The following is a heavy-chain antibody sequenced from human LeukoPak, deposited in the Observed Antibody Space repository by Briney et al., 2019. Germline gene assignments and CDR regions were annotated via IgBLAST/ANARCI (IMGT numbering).Heavy chain of an antibody. CDR3: ARGGVNPVDH. V-gene: IGHV3-74*01. Sequence: GGSLRLSCAASGFPFNSFWMHWVRQAPGKGLVWVSDMNEYSTTIRYADSVKGRFTISRDNAKSILYLQMDNLRAEDTAMYFCARGGVNPVDHWGQGTLVTVSS. D-gene: IGHD1-14*01. CDR1: GFPFNSFW. J-gene: IGHJ4*02. CDR2: MNEYSTTI.